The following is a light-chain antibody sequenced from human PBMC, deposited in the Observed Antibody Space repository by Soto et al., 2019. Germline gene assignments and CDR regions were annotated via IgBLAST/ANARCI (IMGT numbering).Light chain of an antibody. CDR2: DAS. V-gene: IGKV3-11*01. Sequence: DILMTQSPSTLSVSLWDRATISCRASLSVSSYLAWYQQKPGQTPSLLIYDASNWAAGVPARFSGSGSGTDFTLTISSLEPEDFAVYYCQQHSNWPITFGQGTRLEIK. CDR3: QQHSNWPIT. CDR1: LSVSSY. J-gene: IGKJ5*01.